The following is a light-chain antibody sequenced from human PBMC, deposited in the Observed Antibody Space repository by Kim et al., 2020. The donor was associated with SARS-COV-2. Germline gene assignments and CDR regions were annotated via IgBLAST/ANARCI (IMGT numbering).Light chain of an antibody. J-gene: IGKJ2*01. CDR2: AAS. CDR3: QQYNNLSFT. Sequence: DIQMTQSPSSVSASVGDRVTITCQASQDISNYLTWYQQKPGKAPKLLIYAASNLETGVPSRFRGSGSGTDFTFTISSLQPEDFATYYCQQYNNLSFTFGEGTKLEI. V-gene: IGKV1-33*01. CDR1: QDISNY.